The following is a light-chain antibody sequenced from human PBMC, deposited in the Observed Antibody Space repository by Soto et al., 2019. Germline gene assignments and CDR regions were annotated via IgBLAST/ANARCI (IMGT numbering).Light chain of an antibody. Sequence: EVVVTQSPATLSVSPGERATLSCRASQRVNSNLAWYQQKPGQAPRLLIYYASTRATGIPARFSGSGSGTELTLTNSSLQSEDFAVYYCQQYNNWPLTFGGGTKVEIK. J-gene: IGKJ4*01. CDR2: YAS. CDR1: QRVNSN. V-gene: IGKV3-15*01. CDR3: QQYNNWPLT.